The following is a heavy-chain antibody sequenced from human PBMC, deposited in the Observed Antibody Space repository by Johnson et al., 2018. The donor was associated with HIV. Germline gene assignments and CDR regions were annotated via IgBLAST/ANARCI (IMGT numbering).Heavy chain of an antibody. D-gene: IGHD2-2*01. Sequence: VQLVESGGGLVQPGRSLRLSCAASGFIFVDYAMHWVRQAPGKGLEWVSYISSSGSTIYYADSVKGRFTISRDNAKNSLYLQMNSLRAEDTAVYYCARNGLIPAAKGVAFDIWGQGTMVTVSS. CDR3: ARNGLIPAAKGVAFDI. J-gene: IGHJ3*02. CDR1: GFIFVDYA. CDR2: ISSSGSTI. V-gene: IGHV3-48*03.